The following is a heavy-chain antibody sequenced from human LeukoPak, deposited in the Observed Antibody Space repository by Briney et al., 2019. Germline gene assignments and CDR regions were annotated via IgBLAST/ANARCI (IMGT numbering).Heavy chain of an antibody. CDR3: AAGGVGELSVY. Sequence: SVKLSCKASGFTFTSSAVQWVRQARGQRLEWIGWIVVGSGNTNYAQKFQERVTITRDMSTSTAYMELSSLRSEDTAVYYCAAGGVGELSVYWGQGTLVTVSS. V-gene: IGHV1-58*01. J-gene: IGHJ4*02. D-gene: IGHD3-10*01. CDR1: GFTFTSSA. CDR2: IVVGSGNT.